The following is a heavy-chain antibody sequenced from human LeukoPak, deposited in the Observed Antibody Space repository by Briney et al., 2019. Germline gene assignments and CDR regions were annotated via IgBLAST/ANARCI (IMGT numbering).Heavy chain of an antibody. Sequence: GGSLRLSCAASGFTFSSYAMHWVRQAPGKGLEWVAVISYDGSNKYYADSVKGRFTISRDNSKNTLYLQMNSLRAEDTAVYYCAKDLGIVATIVYWGQGTLVTVSS. CDR2: ISYDGSNK. D-gene: IGHD5-12*01. CDR3: AKDLGIVATIVY. J-gene: IGHJ4*02. V-gene: IGHV3-30*04. CDR1: GFTFSSYA.